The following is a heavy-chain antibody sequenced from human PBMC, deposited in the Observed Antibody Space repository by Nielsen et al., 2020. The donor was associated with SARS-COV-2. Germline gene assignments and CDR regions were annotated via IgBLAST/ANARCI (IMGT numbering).Heavy chain of an antibody. CDR2: INPRGSPI. J-gene: IGHJ5*02. Sequence: GGSLRLSCVDSTSTLSRENMNWVRQAPGKGLEWLSYINPRGSPIFYADSVRGRFTISRDNAKNSLYLEMTSLRAEDTGLYYCARGDGSSWFANWGQGTPVTVSS. V-gene: IGHV3-48*04. CDR1: TSTLSREN. CDR3: ARGDGSSWFAN. D-gene: IGHD6-13*01.